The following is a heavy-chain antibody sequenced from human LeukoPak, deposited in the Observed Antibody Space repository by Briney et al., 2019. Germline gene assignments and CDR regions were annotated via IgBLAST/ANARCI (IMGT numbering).Heavy chain of an antibody. CDR3: ARRDWVSGAVRAFDI. CDR2: ISNDSVDK. CDR1: GFMFSDYY. V-gene: IGHV3-11*04. D-gene: IGHD3-3*01. J-gene: IGHJ3*02. Sequence: GGSLRLSCVGSGFMFSDYYMSWIRQAPGKGLEWVSYISNDSVDKYYVDSVRGRFTISRDNAKKSMYLQMSGLRVEDTAVYYCARRDWVSGAVRAFDIWGQGTMVTVSS.